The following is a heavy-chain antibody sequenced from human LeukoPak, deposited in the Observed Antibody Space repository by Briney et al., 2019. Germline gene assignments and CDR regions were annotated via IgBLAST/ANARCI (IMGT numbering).Heavy chain of an antibody. J-gene: IGHJ3*02. V-gene: IGHV3-21*01. CDR2: ISSSSSYI. CDR3: ARVMWSEIGAFDI. Sequence: PGGSLRPSCAASGFTFSSYSMTWVRQAPGKGLEWVSSISSSSSYIYYADSVKGRFTISRDNAKNSLYLQMNSLRAEDTAVYYCARVMWSEIGAFDIWGQGTMVTVSS. CDR1: GFTFSSYS. D-gene: IGHD2-21*01.